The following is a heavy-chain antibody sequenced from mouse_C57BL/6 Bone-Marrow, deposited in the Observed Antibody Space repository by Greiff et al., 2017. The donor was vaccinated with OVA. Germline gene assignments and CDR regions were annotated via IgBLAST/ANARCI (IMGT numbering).Heavy chain of an antibody. V-gene: IGHV1-82*01. Sequence: QVQLQQSGPELVKPGASVKISCKASGYAFSSSWMNWVKQRPGQGLEWIGRIYPGDGDTNYNGKFKGKATLTADKSSSTAYLQLSSLTSEDSAVYCSAGAMVKDDWGKGTTLTVSS. J-gene: IGHJ2*01. CDR1: GYAFSSSW. D-gene: IGHD2-2*01. CDR2: IYPGDGDT. CDR3: AGAMVKDD.